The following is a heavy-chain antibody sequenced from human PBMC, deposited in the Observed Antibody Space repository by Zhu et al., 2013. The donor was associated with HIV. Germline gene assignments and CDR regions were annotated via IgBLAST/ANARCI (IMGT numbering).Heavy chain of an antibody. CDR1: GGSFSGYY. J-gene: IGHJ5*02. CDR3: ARAPRGPAIAAAGTNWFDP. Sequence: VQLQQWGAGLLKPSETLSLTCAVYGGSFSGYYWSWIRQPPGKGLEWIGEINHSGSTNYNPSLKSRVTISVDTSKNQFSLKLSSVTAADTAVYYCARAPRGPAIAAAGTNWFDPWGQGTLVTVSS. D-gene: IGHD6-13*01. V-gene: IGHV4-34*01. CDR2: INHSGST.